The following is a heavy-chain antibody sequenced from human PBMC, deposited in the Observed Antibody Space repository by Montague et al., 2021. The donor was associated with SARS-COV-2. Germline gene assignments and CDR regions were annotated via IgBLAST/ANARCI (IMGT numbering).Heavy chain of an antibody. V-gene: IGHV4-59*01. CDR1: GGSISSYY. Sequence: SETLSLTCAGDGGSISSYYWSWIRQPPGKGLEWIGYINHSGRTNYNPSLKSRVTISVDTSKNQFSLKLSSVTAADTAVYYCARGGDMNWFDPWGQGTLVTVSS. CDR2: INHSGRT. D-gene: IGHD2-21*01. J-gene: IGHJ5*02. CDR3: ARGGDMNWFDP.